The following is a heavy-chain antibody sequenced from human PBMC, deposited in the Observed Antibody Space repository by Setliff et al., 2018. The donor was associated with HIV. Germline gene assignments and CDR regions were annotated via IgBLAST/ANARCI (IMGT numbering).Heavy chain of an antibody. CDR2: INHSGST. CDR3: ASCIFGDDARYFDL. J-gene: IGHJ2*01. CDR1: GGSFSGSY. Sequence: PSETLSLTCAVYGGSFSGSYWSWIRQPPGKGLEWIGEINHSGSTNYNPSLKSRVTISVDTYKNQFSLKLTSVTAADTAVYYCASCIFGDDARYFDLWGRGTLVTVSS. D-gene: IGHD4-17*01. V-gene: IGHV4-34*01.